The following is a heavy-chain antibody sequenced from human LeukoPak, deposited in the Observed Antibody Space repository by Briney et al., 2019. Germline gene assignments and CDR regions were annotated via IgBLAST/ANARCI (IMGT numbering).Heavy chain of an antibody. Sequence: SETLSLTCIVSGGSISSYYWSWIRQPAGKGLEWIGRIYTSGSTNYNPSLKSRVTMSVDTSKNQFSLKLSSVTAADTAVYYCARDPSINLVGAPWDYYYGMDVWGQGTTVTVSS. CDR2: IYTSGST. J-gene: IGHJ6*02. D-gene: IGHD1-26*01. CDR1: GGSISSYY. CDR3: ARDPSINLVGAPWDYYYGMDV. V-gene: IGHV4-4*07.